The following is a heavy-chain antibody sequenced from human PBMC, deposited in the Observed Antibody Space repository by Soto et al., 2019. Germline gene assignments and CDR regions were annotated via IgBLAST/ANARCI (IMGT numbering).Heavy chain of an antibody. Sequence: PSETLSLTCTVSGGSISSYYWSWIRQPPGKGLEWIGYIYYSGSTNYNPSLKSRVTISVDTSENQFSLKLSSVTAADTAVYYCACSQGGRYDYDGELDYWGQGTLVTVYS. D-gene: IGHD5-12*01. CDR3: ACSQGGRYDYDGELDY. V-gene: IGHV4-59*01. CDR1: GGSISSYY. J-gene: IGHJ4*02. CDR2: IYYSGST.